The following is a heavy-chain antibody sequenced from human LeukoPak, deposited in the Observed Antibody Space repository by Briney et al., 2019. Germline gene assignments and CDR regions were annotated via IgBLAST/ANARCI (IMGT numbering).Heavy chain of an antibody. Sequence: PSQTLSLTCTVSGGSISSGGYYWSWIRQHPGKGLEWIGYIYYSGSTFCNPSLKSRVTISLDTSKNQFSLKLSSVTAADTAVYYCAREVTTLGANDYWGQGTLVTVSS. CDR2: IYYSGST. V-gene: IGHV4-31*03. D-gene: IGHD4-23*01. CDR3: AREVTTLGANDY. J-gene: IGHJ4*02. CDR1: GGSISSGGYY.